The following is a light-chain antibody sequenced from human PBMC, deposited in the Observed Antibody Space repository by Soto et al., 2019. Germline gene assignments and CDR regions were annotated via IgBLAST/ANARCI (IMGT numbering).Light chain of an antibody. CDR3: QQCNTYPLT. CDR2: KAS. CDR1: QSISPW. V-gene: IGKV1-5*03. Sequence: DIQMTQSPSTLSASVGDSVTITCRASQSISPWLAWYQQKPGKAPTLLIYKASSLEGGVPSRFSGSGSGTDFNITISSLPPDDFATYYCQQCNTYPLTFGGGTTVEIK. J-gene: IGKJ4*01.